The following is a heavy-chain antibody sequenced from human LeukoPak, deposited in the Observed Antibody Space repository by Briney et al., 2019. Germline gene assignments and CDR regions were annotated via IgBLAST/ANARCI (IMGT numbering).Heavy chain of an antibody. V-gene: IGHV3-30*18. J-gene: IGHJ4*02. Sequence: PGGSLRLSCAASGFTFSSYGMHWVRQAPGKGLEWVAVISYDGSNKYYADSVKGRFTISRDNSKNTLYLQMNSLRAEDTAVYYCAKDSAEYQLKTVYFDYWGQGTLVTVSS. CDR2: ISYDGSNK. CDR1: GFTFSSYG. D-gene: IGHD2-2*01. CDR3: AKDSAEYQLKTVYFDY.